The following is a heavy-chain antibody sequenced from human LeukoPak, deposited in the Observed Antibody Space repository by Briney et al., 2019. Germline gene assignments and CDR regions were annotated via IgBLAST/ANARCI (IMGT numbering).Heavy chain of an antibody. Sequence: GGSLRLSCAASGFTFDDYAMHWVRQAPGKGLEWVSGISWNSGSIGYADSVKGRFTISRDNAKNSLYLQMNSLRAEDTAFYYCAKDPKADYYGSGSEDWFDPWGQGTLVTVSS. J-gene: IGHJ5*02. CDR3: AKDPKADYYGSGSEDWFDP. CDR1: GFTFDDYA. D-gene: IGHD3-10*01. CDR2: ISWNSGSI. V-gene: IGHV3-9*01.